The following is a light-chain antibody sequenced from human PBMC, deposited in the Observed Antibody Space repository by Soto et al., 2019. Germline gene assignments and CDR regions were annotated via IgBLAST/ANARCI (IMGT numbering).Light chain of an antibody. CDR1: SSSIGSNY. Sequence: QSVLTQPPSASGTPGQRVTISCSESSSSIGSNYIYWYQQLPGTAPKLLIYRDSQRPSGVPDRFSGSKSGTSASLAISGLRYEDEADYYCAAWDDSLRGWVFGEGTKHTVL. J-gene: IGLJ3*02. CDR2: RDS. V-gene: IGLV1-47*01. CDR3: AAWDDSLRGWV.